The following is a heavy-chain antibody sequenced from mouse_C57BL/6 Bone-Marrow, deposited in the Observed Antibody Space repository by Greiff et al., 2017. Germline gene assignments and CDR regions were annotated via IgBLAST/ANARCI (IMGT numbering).Heavy chain of an antibody. Sequence: VQLVESGAELTRPGASVKLSCKASGYTFTSYGISWVKQRTGQGLEWIGEIYPRSGNTYYNEKFKGKATLTADKSSSTAYMELRSLTSEDSAVYFCARPFTTVVATDWYFDVWGTGTTVTVSS. CDR1: GYTFTSYG. CDR2: IYPRSGNT. V-gene: IGHV1-81*01. CDR3: ARPFTTVVATDWYFDV. D-gene: IGHD1-1*01. J-gene: IGHJ1*03.